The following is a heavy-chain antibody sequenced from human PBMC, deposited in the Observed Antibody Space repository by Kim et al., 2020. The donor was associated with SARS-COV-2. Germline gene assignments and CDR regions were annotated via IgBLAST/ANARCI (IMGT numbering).Heavy chain of an antibody. J-gene: IGHJ5*02. CDR3: ARDAPNSSGYYSNWFDP. CDR2: IIPIFGTA. D-gene: IGHD3-22*01. Sequence: SVKVSCKASGGTFSSYAISWVRQAPGQGHEWMGGIIPIFGTANYAQKFQGRVTITADESTSTAYMELSSLRSEDTAVYYCARDAPNSSGYYSNWFDPWGQGTLVTVSS. CDR1: GGTFSSYA. V-gene: IGHV1-69*13.